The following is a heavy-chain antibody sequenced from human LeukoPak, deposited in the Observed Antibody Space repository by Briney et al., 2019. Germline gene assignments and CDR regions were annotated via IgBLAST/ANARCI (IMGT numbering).Heavy chain of an antibody. J-gene: IGHJ4*02. CDR1: GFTVSSNY. CDR3: ARDERPLLWFGELFD. D-gene: IGHD3-10*01. V-gene: IGHV3-66*02. Sequence: GGSLRLSCAASGFTVSSNYMSWVRQAPGKGLEWVSVIYSGGSTYYADSVKGRFTISRDNSKNTLYLQMNSLRAEDMAVYYCARDERPLLWFGELFDWGQGTLVTVSS. CDR2: IYSGGST.